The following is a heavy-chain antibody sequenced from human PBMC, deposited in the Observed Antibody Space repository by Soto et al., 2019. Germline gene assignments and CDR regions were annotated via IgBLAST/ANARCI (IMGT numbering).Heavy chain of an antibody. Sequence: PGGSLRLSCAASGFSVSTNYMSWVRQAPGKGLEWVSIIYNSGTTYYADSVKGRFTISRDNFKNTLYLQMNSLRAEDTAVYYCARGSGRYYYGMDVWGQGTTVTVSS. CDR3: ARGSGRYYYGMDV. CDR1: GFSVSTNY. CDR2: IYNSGTT. J-gene: IGHJ6*02. V-gene: IGHV3-53*01.